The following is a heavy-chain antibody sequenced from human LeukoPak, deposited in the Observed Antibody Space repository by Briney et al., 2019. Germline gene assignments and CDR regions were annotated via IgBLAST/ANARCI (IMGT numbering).Heavy chain of an antibody. CDR2: IIPLLGTA. CDR1: GGTFSSYA. Sequence: ASVKVSCKASGGTFSSYAISWVRQAPGQGLEWMGGIIPLLGTANYAQKFQGRVTITADDSTSTAYMELSSLRSEDTAVYYCARSSYHPRYSSGWYYWGQGTLVTVSS. CDR3: ARSSYHPRYSSGWYY. J-gene: IGHJ4*02. V-gene: IGHV1-69*13. D-gene: IGHD6-19*01.